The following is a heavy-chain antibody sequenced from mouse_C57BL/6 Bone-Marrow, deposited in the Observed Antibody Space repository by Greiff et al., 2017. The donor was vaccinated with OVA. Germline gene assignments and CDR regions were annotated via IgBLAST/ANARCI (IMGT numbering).Heavy chain of an antibody. J-gene: IGHJ1*03. CDR3: ARGVVAQRYFDV. CDR2: IYIGNGYT. D-gene: IGHD1-1*01. Sequence: VQLQQSGAELVRPGSSVKMSCKTSGYTFTSYGINWVKQRPGQGLEWIGYIYIGNGYTEYNEKFKGKATLTSDTSSSTAYMQLSILTSEASANYFFARGVVAQRYFDVWGTGTTLTVSS. V-gene: IGHV1-58*01. CDR1: GYTFTSYG.